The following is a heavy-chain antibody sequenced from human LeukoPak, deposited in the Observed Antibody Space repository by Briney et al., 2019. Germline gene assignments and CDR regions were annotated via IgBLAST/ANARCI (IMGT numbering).Heavy chain of an antibody. J-gene: IGHJ4*02. CDR1: GFTFSSYG. Sequence: PGGSLRLSCAASGFTFSSYGMHWVRQAPGKGLEWVAVISYDGSNKYYADSVKGRFTIARDNSKNTLYLQMNSLRAEDTAVYYCAKKAFGPTPFDYWGQGTLVTVSS. V-gene: IGHV3-30*18. CDR2: ISYDGSNK. CDR3: AKKAFGPTPFDY. D-gene: IGHD2/OR15-2a*01.